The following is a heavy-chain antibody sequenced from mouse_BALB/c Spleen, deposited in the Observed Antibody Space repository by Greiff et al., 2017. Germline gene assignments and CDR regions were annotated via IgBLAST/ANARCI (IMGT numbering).Heavy chain of an antibody. V-gene: IGHV5-17*02. CDR2: ISSGSSTI. CDR1: GFTFSSFG. J-gene: IGHJ2*01. CDR3: ARQGLGDYDYFDY. Sequence: EVQVVESGGGLVQPGGSRKLSCAASGFTFSSFGMHWVRQAPEKGLEWVAYISSGSSTIYYADTVKGRFTISRDNPKNTLFLQMTSLRSEDTAMYYCARQGLGDYDYFDYWGQGTTLTVSS. D-gene: IGHD2-4*01.